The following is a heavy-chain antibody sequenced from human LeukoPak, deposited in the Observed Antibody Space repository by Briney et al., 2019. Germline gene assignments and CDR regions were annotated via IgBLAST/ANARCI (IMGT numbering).Heavy chain of an antibody. CDR1: GFTFSDYW. V-gene: IGHV3-7*01. CDR2: IKQDGSEK. CDR3: ARKGGYSSGYYY. D-gene: IGHD3-22*01. J-gene: IGHJ4*02. Sequence: GGSLRLSCAASGFTFSDYWMTWVRQAPGKGLEWVANIKQDGSEKDYVDSVKGRFTISRDNAKNSLYLQMDSLRVEDTTVYYCARKGGYSSGYYYWGQGTLVTVSS.